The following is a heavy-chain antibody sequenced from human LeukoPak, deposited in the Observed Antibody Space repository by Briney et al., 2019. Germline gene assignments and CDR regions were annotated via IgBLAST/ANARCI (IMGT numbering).Heavy chain of an antibody. CDR3: ARGGLGSAFDN. V-gene: IGHV3-23*01. CDR1: GFTFSSYA. Sequence: PGGSLRLSWAAPGFTFSSYALSWVRQAPGKGLECVSAISGSGGSTYSADSLKGRFTISRDNSKNTLYLQINSLRADDTAVFYCARGGLGSAFDNWGQGTLVTVSS. J-gene: IGHJ4*02. CDR2: ISGSGGST. D-gene: IGHD6-19*01.